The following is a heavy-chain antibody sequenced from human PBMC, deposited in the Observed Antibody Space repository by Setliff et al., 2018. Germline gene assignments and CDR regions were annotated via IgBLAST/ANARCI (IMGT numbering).Heavy chain of an antibody. D-gene: IGHD2-8*01. Sequence: GGSLRLSCAASGFTFSSYAMSWVRQAPGEGLEWVSAISGSGGYTYYADSVKGRLTISRDNSKNTLYLQMNSLRVEDTAIYFCAKDRVPDNKWDFDYWGQGILVTVSS. CDR3: AKDRVPDNKWDFDY. V-gene: IGHV3-23*01. CDR2: ISGSGGYT. J-gene: IGHJ4*02. CDR1: GFTFSSYA.